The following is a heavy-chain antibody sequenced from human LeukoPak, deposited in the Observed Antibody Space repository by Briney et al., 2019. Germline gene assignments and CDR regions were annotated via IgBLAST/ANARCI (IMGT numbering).Heavy chain of an antibody. Sequence: SETLSLTCTVSGVSISSGGYYWSWIRQHPGKGLEWIGYIYYSGSTYYNPSLKSRVTISVDTSKNQFSLKLSSVTAADTAAYYCARVGYYDSSGYLVDYWGQGTLVTVSS. CDR1: GVSISSGGYY. J-gene: IGHJ4*02. CDR3: ARVGYYDSSGYLVDY. CDR2: IYYSGST. V-gene: IGHV4-31*03. D-gene: IGHD3-22*01.